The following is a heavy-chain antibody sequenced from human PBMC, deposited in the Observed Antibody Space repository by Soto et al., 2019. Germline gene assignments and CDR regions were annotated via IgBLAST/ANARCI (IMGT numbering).Heavy chain of an antibody. CDR1: GDSITNGFYY. CDR3: AKNETTRPWFNP. Sequence: QVQLQESGPGLVKPSETLSLICTVSGDSITNGFYYWSWIRHLPGKGLEWIGNIYYVGTTSYNPSLKSRVTISLDRSKNQCSLTLKSVTAADTAVYYCAKNETTRPWFNPWGQGALVIVSS. CDR2: IYYVGTT. V-gene: IGHV4-31*03. J-gene: IGHJ5*02. D-gene: IGHD1-1*01.